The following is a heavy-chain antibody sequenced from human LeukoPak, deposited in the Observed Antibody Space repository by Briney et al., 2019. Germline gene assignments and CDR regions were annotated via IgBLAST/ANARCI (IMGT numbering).Heavy chain of an antibody. D-gene: IGHD6-19*01. J-gene: IGHJ4*02. CDR1: GFTFSNYW. CDR2: INSDGSST. V-gene: IGHV3-74*01. CDR3: ARTTAVAGLEDY. Sequence: PGGSLRLSCAASGFTFSNYWMHWVRRAPGKGLVWVSRINSDGSSTSYADSVKGRFTISRDNAKNTLYLQMNSLRAEDTALYYCARTTAVAGLEDYWGQGTLVTVSS.